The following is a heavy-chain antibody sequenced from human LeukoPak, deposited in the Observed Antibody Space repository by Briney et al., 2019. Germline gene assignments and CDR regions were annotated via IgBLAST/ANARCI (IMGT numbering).Heavy chain of an antibody. D-gene: IGHD6-19*01. CDR3: ARGSSSGWYGDWFDP. CDR2: IIPIFGTA. CDR1: GYTFTSYG. V-gene: IGHV1-69*13. J-gene: IGHJ5*02. Sequence: GASVKVSCKASGYTFTSYGISWVRQAPGQGLEWMGGIIPIFGTANYAQKFQGRVTITADESASTAYMELSSLRSEDTAVYYCARGSSSGWYGDWFDPWGQGTLVTVSS.